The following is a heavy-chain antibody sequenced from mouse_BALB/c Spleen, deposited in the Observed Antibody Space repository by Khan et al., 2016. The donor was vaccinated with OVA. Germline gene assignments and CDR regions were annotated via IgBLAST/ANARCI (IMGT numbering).Heavy chain of an antibody. J-gene: IGHJ2*01. CDR3: ARTARIEY. D-gene: IGHD1-2*01. V-gene: IGHV3-2*02. CDR2: ISYSGST. Sequence: VQLQQPGPGLVKPSQSLSLTCTVTGYSITSGYGWNWIRQFPGNKLEWMGYISYSGSTNYNPSLTSRISITRDTSKNQFFLQLNSVTTEDTATYYCARTARIEYGGQGTTRTVSS. CDR1: GYSITSGYG.